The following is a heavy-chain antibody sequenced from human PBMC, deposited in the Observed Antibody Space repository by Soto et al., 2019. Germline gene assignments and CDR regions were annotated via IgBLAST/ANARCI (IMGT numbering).Heavy chain of an antibody. Sequence: ASVKVSCKASGYTFTGYYMHWVRQAPGQGLEWMGWINPNSGGTNYAQKFQGRVTMTRDTSISTAYMELSRLRSDDTAVYYCAIGYCSSTSCYMANYYYYGMDVWGQGTTVTVSS. D-gene: IGHD2-2*02. CDR2: INPNSGGT. V-gene: IGHV1-2*02. CDR3: AIGYCSSTSCYMANYYYYGMDV. J-gene: IGHJ6*02. CDR1: GYTFTGYY.